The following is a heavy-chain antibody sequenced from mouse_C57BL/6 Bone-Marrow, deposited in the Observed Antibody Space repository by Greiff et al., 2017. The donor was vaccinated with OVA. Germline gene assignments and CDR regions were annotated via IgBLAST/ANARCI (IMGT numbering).Heavy chain of an antibody. CDR3: TSYGNFDY. CDR2: IDPENGDT. V-gene: IGHV14-4*01. CDR1: GFNIKDDY. D-gene: IGHD2-1*01. J-gene: IGHJ2*01. Sequence: VQLQQSGSSLFLPFSSFPFSFPASGFNIKDDYMHWVKQRPEQGLEWIGWIDPENGDTEYASKFQGKATITADTSSNTAYLQLSSLTSEDTAVYYCTSYGNFDYWGQGTTLTVSS.